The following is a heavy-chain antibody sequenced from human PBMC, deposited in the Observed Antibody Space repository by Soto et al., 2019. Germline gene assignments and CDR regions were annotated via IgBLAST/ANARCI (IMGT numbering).Heavy chain of an antibody. CDR3: ARVGRRYYDFLAGVYFEY. CDR1: GGSFSGYY. Sequence: SDPLSLTCAVYGGSFSGYYWSWIRQPAWKGLEWIGGINHSGSTNYNPSRKSRVTISVDTSKNQLSLKLSSVPAADTAVYYCARVGRRYYDFLAGVYFEYWGQGTVVT. D-gene: IGHD3-3*01. V-gene: IGHV4-34*01. CDR2: INHSGST. J-gene: IGHJ4*02.